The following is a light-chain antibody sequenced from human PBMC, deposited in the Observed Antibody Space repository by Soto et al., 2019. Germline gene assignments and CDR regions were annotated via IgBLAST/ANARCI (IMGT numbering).Light chain of an antibody. Sequence: EIVMSQSPASVSLSQVERATLSCRASQSVSSSYLSWYLQKPGQAPRLLIYGASSRATGIPDRFSGSGSGTDFTLTISRLEPEDFAVYYCQQYGSSPLTFGGGTKVDI. CDR2: GAS. CDR1: QSVSSSY. V-gene: IGKV3-20*01. J-gene: IGKJ4*01. CDR3: QQYGSSPLT.